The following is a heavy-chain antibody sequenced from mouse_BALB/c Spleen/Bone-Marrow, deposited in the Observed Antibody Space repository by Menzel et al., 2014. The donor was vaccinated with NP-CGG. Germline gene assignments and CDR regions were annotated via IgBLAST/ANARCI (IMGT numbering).Heavy chain of an antibody. V-gene: IGHV1S22*01. Sequence: LQQSGSELVRPGASVKLSCKASGYTFTSYWMHWVKQRPGQGLEWIGNIYPGSGSTNYDEKFKSKATLTVDTSSSTAYMQLSSMTYEDSAVYCCTKGWPSAYWGQGTLVTVSA. CDR2: IYPGSGST. D-gene: IGHD2-3*01. CDR1: GYTFTSYW. J-gene: IGHJ3*01. CDR3: TKGWPSAY.